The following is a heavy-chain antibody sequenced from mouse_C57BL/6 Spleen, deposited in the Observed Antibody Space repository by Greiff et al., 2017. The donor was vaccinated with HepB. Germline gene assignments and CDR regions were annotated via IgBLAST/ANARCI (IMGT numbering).Heavy chain of an antibody. CDR1: GFTFSSYA. Sequence: EVHLVESGGGLVKPGGSLKLSCAASGFTFSSYAMSWVRQTPEKRLEWVATISDGGSYTYYPDNVKGRFTISRDNAKNNLYLQMSHLKSEDTAMYYCARGAYSIPYYFDYWGQGTTLTVSS. CDR2: ISDGGSYT. V-gene: IGHV5-4*01. D-gene: IGHD2-5*01. J-gene: IGHJ2*01. CDR3: ARGAYSIPYYFDY.